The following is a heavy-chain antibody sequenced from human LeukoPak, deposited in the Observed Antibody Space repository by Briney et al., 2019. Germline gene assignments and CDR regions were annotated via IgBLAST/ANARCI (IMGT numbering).Heavy chain of an antibody. Sequence: GGSLRLSCVDSGITFSRYWMSWVRQAPGKGLEWVANIKQDGGEEYYVDSVKGRFTISRDNAKNSLYLQMNSLRVGDTALYYCARDGRPLDYWGQGTLVTVSS. CDR2: IKQDGGEE. V-gene: IGHV3-7*03. CDR3: ARDGRPLDY. CDR1: GITFSRYW. J-gene: IGHJ4*02.